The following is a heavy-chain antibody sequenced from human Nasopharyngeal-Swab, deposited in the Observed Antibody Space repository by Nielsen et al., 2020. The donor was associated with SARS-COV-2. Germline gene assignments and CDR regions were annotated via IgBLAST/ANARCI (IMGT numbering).Heavy chain of an antibody. CDR3: ARGSFWYDSSGYPAEGDAFDI. CDR1: GGSISSSKW. J-gene: IGHJ3*02. D-gene: IGHD3-22*01. V-gene: IGHV4-4*02. Sequence: SETLSLTCAVSGGSISSSKWWSWVRQPPGKGLEWIGEIYHSGSTNYNPSLKSRVTISVDTSKNQFSLKLSSVTAADTAVYYCARGSFWYDSSGYPAEGDAFDIWGQGTMVTVSS. CDR2: IYHSGST.